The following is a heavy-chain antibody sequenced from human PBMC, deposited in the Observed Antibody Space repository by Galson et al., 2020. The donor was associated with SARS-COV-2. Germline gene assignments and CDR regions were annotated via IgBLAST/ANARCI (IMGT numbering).Heavy chain of an antibody. V-gene: IGHV3-21*06. CDR1: GFTFSAYS. CDR3: ARGTDGDYFEY. D-gene: IGHD4-17*01. Sequence: GSLRLSGATAGFTFSAYSMNWLRQTPEKGLEWVASISRSSTYIYYADSVKDRFTISRDNAKNSLYLQMNSLRDEDTALYYCARGTDGDYFEYWGQGTPGTVSS. CDR2: ISRSSTYI. J-gene: IGHJ4*02.